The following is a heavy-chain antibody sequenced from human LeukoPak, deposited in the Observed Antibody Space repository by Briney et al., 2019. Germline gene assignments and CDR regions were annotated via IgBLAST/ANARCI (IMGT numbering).Heavy chain of an antibody. Sequence: PGGSLRLSCAASGFTFSSYSMNWVRQAPGKGLEWVSSISSSSSYIYYADSVKGRFTISRDNAKNSLYLQMNSLRAEDTAVYYCARVQPDNNCTNGVCYLDYWGQGTLVTVSS. J-gene: IGHJ4*02. CDR3: ARVQPDNNCTNGVCYLDY. CDR2: ISSSSSYI. D-gene: IGHD2-8*01. V-gene: IGHV3-21*01. CDR1: GFTFSSYS.